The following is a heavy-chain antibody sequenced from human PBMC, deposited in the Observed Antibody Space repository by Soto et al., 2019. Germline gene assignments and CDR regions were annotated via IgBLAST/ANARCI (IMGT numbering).Heavy chain of an antibody. V-gene: IGHV4-59*01. D-gene: IGHD3-10*01. CDR2: IYYSGST. Sequence: SLTCTVSGGSISSYYWSWIRQSPGKGLEWIGYIYYSGSTNYNPSLKSRVTISVDTSKNQFSLKLSSVTAADTAVYYCARVPLNYYGSGMVWFDPWGQGTLVTVSS. CDR3: ARVPLNYYGSGMVWFDP. J-gene: IGHJ5*02. CDR1: GGSISSYY.